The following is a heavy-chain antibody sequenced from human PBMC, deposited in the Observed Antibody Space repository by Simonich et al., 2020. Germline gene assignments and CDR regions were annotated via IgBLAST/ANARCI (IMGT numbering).Heavy chain of an antibody. D-gene: IGHD1-26*01. Sequence: QVQLVQSGAEVKKPGASVKVSCKASGYTFTGYYMHWVRQAPGQGLEGMGWNNPNSGGTKYAQKVQGRVTMTRETSISTAYMELSRLRSDDTAVYYCARDLRGSYYYYYYMDVWGKGTTVTVSS. CDR1: GYTFTGYY. CDR2: NNPNSGGT. V-gene: IGHV1-2*02. J-gene: IGHJ6*03. CDR3: ARDLRGSYYYYYYMDV.